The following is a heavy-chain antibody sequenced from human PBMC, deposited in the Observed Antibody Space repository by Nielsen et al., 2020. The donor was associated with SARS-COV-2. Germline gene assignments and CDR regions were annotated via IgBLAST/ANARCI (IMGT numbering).Heavy chain of an antibody. J-gene: IGHJ6*02. Sequence: GESLILSCASSGFTFSRYCMHWVRQAPGKGLESVAVISYDGSNKYYADSVKGRFTISRDNSKNTLYLQMNSLRAEDTAVYYCAKDRDIVVVPAAMGMDFWGQGTTVTVSS. V-gene: IGHV3-30*18. CDR3: AKDRDIVVVPAAMGMDF. CDR1: GFTFSRYC. D-gene: IGHD2-2*01. CDR2: ISYDGSNK.